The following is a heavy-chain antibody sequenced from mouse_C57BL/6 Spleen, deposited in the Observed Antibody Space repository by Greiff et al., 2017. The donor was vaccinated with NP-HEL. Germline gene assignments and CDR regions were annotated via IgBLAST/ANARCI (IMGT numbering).Heavy chain of an antibody. J-gene: IGHJ4*01. CDR3: ARGPYYYAMDY. Sequence: VQLQQSGPGLVKPSQSLSLTCSVTGYSFTSGYYWYWIRQSPGNILEWMGYISYDGSNNYNPSLKNRISITRDTSKNQFFLKLNSVTTEDTATYDCARGPYYYAMDYWGQGTSVTVSS. CDR1: GYSFTSGYY. V-gene: IGHV3-6*01. CDR2: ISYDGSN.